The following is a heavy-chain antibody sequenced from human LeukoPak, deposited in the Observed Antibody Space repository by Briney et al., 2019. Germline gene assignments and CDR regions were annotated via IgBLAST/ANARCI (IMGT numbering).Heavy chain of an antibody. D-gene: IGHD2-2*02. V-gene: IGHV4-59*01. CDR2: IYYSGNT. Sequence: PSETLSLTCTVSGVSITTYYWSWVRQPPGKGLEWIGFIYYSGNTNYNPSLKSRVTISVDTSKNQFSLKLSSVTAADTAVYYCARAYTSWSFDYWGQGTLVTVSS. J-gene: IGHJ4*02. CDR1: GVSITTYY. CDR3: ARAYTSWSFDY.